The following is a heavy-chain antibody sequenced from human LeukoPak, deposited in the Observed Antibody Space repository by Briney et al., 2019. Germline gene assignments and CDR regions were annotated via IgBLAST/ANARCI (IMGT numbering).Heavy chain of an antibody. D-gene: IGHD6-13*01. J-gene: IGHJ6*02. CDR1: GFTFSSYA. Sequence: GGSLRLSCAASGFTFSSYAMSWVRQAPGKGLEWVSAISGSGGSTYYADSVKGRFTISRDNSKNTPYLQMNSLRAEDTAVYYCAKVTAAAGAYYYYGMDVWGQGTTVTVSS. CDR2: ISGSGGST. V-gene: IGHV3-23*01. CDR3: AKVTAAAGAYYYYGMDV.